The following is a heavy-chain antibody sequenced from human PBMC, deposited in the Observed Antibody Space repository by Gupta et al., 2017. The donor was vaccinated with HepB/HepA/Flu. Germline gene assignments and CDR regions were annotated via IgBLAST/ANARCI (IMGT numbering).Heavy chain of an antibody. D-gene: IGHD3-3*01. Sequence: EVQLVESGGGLVQPGGSLRLSCAASGFTVSSNYMSWVRQAPGKGLEWVSVIYSGGSTYYADSVKGRFTISRDNSKNTLYLQMNSLRAEDTAVYYCARDSWSGYAPPDYYYYGMDVWGQGTTVTVSS. CDR3: ARDSWSGYAPPDYYYYGMDV. V-gene: IGHV3-66*01. J-gene: IGHJ6*02. CDR2: IYSGGST. CDR1: GFTVSSNY.